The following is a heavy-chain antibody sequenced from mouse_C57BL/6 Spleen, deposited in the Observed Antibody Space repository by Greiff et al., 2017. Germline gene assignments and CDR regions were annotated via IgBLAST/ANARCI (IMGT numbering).Heavy chain of an antibody. CDR2: INPSNGGT. J-gene: IGHJ3*01. CDR3: ARSSPNYYGSSYRFAY. Sequence: QVQLQQPGTELVKPGASVKLSCKASGYTFTSYWMHWVKQRPGQGLEWIGNINPSNGGTNYNEKFKSKATLTVDKSSSTAYMQLSSLTSEDSAVYYCARSSPNYYGSSYRFAYWGQGTLVTVSA. V-gene: IGHV1-53*01. D-gene: IGHD1-1*01. CDR1: GYTFTSYW.